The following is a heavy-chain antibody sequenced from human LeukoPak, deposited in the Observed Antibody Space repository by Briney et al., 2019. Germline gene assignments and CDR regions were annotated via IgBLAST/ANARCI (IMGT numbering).Heavy chain of an antibody. CDR3: ARGLGRARPRFDY. V-gene: IGHV4-34*01. Sequence: KPSETLSLTCAVYGGSFSGYYWSWISQPPGKGLEWIGEINHSGSTNYNPSLKSRVTISLDTSKNQFSLKLSSVTAADTAVYYCARGLGRARPRFDYWGQGTLVTVSS. J-gene: IGHJ4*02. CDR1: GGSFSGYY. D-gene: IGHD6-6*01. CDR2: INHSGST.